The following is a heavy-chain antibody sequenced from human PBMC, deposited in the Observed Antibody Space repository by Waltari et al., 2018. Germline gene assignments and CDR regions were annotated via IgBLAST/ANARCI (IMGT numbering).Heavy chain of an antibody. CDR2: IYYSGST. J-gene: IGHJ3*02. CDR1: GGSISSSSYY. D-gene: IGHD2-15*01. V-gene: IGHV4-39*07. CDR3: ARNLCSGGSCADAFDI. Sequence: QLQLQESGPGLVKPSETLSLTCTVSGGSISSSSYYWVWNRQPPGKGLEWIGSIYYSGSTYYNPSLKSRVTISVDTSKNQFSLKLSSVTAADTAVYYCARNLCSGGSCADAFDIWGQGTMVTVSS.